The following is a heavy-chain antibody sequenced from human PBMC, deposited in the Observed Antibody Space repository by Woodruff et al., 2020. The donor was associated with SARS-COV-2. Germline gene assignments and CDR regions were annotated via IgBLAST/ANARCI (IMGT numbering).Heavy chain of an antibody. J-gene: IGHJ4*02. CDR1: SSYG. CDR3: AKDMGAARRELDY. D-gene: IGHD6-6*01. CDR2: ISYDGSNK. Sequence: SSYGMHWVRQAPGKGLEWVAVISYDGSNKYYADSVKGRFTISRDNSKNTLYLQMNSLRAEDTAVYYCAKDMGAARRELDYWGQ. V-gene: IGHV3-30*18.